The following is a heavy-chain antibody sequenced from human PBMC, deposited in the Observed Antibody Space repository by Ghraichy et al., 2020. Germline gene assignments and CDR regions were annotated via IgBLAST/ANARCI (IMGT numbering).Heavy chain of an antibody. CDR1: GGSISSSNW. V-gene: IGHV4-4*02. J-gene: IGHJ5*02. D-gene: IGHD6-19*01. CDR3: ARANVVVDGTRFEP. Sequence: SETLSLTCAVSGGSISSSNWWTWVRQPPGKGLEWIGEIYHSGSTNYNPSLKSRVTISVDKSKNQVSLKLSSVTAADTALYYCARANVVVDGTRFEPWGQGTLVTVSS. CDR2: IYHSGST.